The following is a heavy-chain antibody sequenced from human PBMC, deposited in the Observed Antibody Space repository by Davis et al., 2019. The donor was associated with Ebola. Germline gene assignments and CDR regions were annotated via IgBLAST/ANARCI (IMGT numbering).Heavy chain of an antibody. CDR1: GFTFSSYA. CDR2: ISGLGGKT. CDR3: ARDEYSSSSLDY. D-gene: IGHD6-6*01. Sequence: GESLKISCAASGFTFSSYAMSWVRQAPGKGLQWVSAISGLGGKTYYADSVRGRFTISRDNSKNTLYLQMNSLRAEDTAVYYCARDEYSSSSLDYWGQGTLVTVSS. J-gene: IGHJ4*02. V-gene: IGHV3-23*01.